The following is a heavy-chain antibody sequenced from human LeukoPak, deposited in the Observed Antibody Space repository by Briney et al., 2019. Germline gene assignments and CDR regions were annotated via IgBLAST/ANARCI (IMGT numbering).Heavy chain of an antibody. CDR1: GFSFGDYA. V-gene: IGHV3-23*01. CDR3: ARSEYYMDV. CDR2: ISGSGGST. Sequence: GGSLRLSCLASGFSFGDYAMNWARQAPGKGLEWVSAISGSGGSTYYADSVKGRFTISRDNAKNSLYLQMNSLRAEDTAVYYCARSEYYMDVWGKGTTVTVSS. J-gene: IGHJ6*03.